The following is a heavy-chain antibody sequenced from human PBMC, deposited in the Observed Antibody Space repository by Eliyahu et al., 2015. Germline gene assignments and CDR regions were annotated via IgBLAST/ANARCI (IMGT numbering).Heavy chain of an antibody. D-gene: IGHD6-13*01. CDR2: IWYDGSNK. J-gene: IGHJ4*02. Sequence: QVQLVESGGGVVQPGRSLRLSCAASGFTFSSYGLHWVRQAPGKGLEWVAVIWYDGSNKYYADSVKGRFTISRDNSKNTLYLQMNSLRAEDTAVYYCARAAAGSSVGDYWGQGTLVTVSS. CDR1: GFTFSSYG. V-gene: IGHV3-33*01. CDR3: ARAAAGSSVGDY.